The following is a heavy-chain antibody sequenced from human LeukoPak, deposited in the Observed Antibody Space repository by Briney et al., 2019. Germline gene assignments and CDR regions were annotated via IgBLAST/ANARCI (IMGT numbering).Heavy chain of an antibody. Sequence: SETLSLTCAVYGGSFSGYYWSWIRQPPGKWLEWIGEINHSGSTNYNPSLKSRVTISVDTSKNQFSLKLSSVTAADTAVYYCATHEYAAPWGQGTLVTVSS. V-gene: IGHV4-34*01. D-gene: IGHD2/OR15-2a*01. CDR1: GGSFSGYY. CDR3: ATHEYAAP. CDR2: INHSGST. J-gene: IGHJ5*02.